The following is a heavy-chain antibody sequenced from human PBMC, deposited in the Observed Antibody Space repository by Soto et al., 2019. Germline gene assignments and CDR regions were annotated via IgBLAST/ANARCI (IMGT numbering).Heavy chain of an antibody. Sequence: EVQLVETGGGLIQPGGSQRLSCAASGFTVSSNYMSWVRQAPGKGLEWVSVIYSGGSTYYADSVKGRFTISRDNSKNTLYLQMNSLRAEDTAVYYCARGLEQWRVEDYYYYYGMDVWGQGTTVTVSS. CDR3: ARGLEQWRVEDYYYYYGMDV. CDR2: IYSGGST. D-gene: IGHD6-19*01. CDR1: GFTVSSNY. V-gene: IGHV3-53*02. J-gene: IGHJ6*02.